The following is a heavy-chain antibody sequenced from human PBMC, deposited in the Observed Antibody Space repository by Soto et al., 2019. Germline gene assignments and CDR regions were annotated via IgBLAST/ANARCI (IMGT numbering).Heavy chain of an antibody. V-gene: IGHV1-8*01. J-gene: IGHJ4*02. CDR1: GYTFTSYD. D-gene: IGHD4-17*01. CDR3: ARGSLSPTLGTLYGDSDY. Sequence: ASVKVSCKASGYTFTSYDINWVRQATGQGLEWMGWMNPNSGNTGYAQKFQGRVTMTRNTSISTAYMELSSLRSEDTAVYYCARGSLSPTLGTLYGDSDYWGQGTLVTVSS. CDR2: MNPNSGNT.